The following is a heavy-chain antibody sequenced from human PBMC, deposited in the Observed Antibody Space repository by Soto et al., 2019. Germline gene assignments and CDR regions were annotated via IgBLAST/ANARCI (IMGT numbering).Heavy chain of an antibody. CDR1: GFTFDDYV. J-gene: IGHJ6*02. CDR3: AKDGPRKLHYYYGRDV. Sequence: GGSLRLSCAASGFTFDDYVMHWVRQAPGKGLEWVSGISWNSGSIGYADSVKGRFTISRDNAKNSLYLQMNSLRAEDTALYYCAKDGPRKLHYYYGRDVWGQGTTVTVSS. CDR2: ISWNSGSI. V-gene: IGHV3-9*01.